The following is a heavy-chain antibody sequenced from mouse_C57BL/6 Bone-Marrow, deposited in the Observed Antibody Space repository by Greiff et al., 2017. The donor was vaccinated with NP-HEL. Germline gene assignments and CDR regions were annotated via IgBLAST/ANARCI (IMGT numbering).Heavy chain of an antibody. CDR1: GYTFTSYW. CDR3: ARRSMVTTRWYFDV. CDR2: IYPSDSET. V-gene: IGHV1-61*01. J-gene: IGHJ1*03. D-gene: IGHD2-2*01. Sequence: QVQLQQPGAELVRPGSSVKLSCKASGYTFTSYWMDWVKQRPGQGLEWIGNIYPSDSETHYNQKFKDKATLTVDKSSSTAYMQLSSLTSEDSAVYYCARRSMVTTRWYFDVWGTGTTVTVSS.